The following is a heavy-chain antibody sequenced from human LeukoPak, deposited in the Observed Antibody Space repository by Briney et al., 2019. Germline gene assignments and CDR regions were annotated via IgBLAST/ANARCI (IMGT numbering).Heavy chain of an antibody. Sequence: PSVKVSCKASGGTFSSYAISWVRQAPGQGLEWMGGIIPIFGTANYAQKFQGRVTITADESTSTAYMELSSLRSEDTAVYYCARDQSYYYDSSAPPTGYWGQGTLVTVSS. V-gene: IGHV1-69*13. CDR2: IIPIFGTA. CDR3: ARDQSYYYDSSAPPTGY. D-gene: IGHD3-22*01. J-gene: IGHJ4*02. CDR1: GGTFSSYA.